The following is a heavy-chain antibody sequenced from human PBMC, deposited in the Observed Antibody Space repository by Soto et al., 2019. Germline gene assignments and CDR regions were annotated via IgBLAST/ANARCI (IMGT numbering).Heavy chain of an antibody. J-gene: IGHJ5*01. Sequence: PSETLSLTCTVSGDSIGGVGYWSWIRQFPGRGLEWIGCISSSGSTYYNPALNNRISLSLDTSQNQFSLKLLSVTAADTAIYYCARSGVTGIVIPSHWFDPWVQGTPVTVSS. CDR2: ISSSGST. CDR3: ARSGVTGIVIPSHWFDP. V-gene: IGHV4-31*03. D-gene: IGHD2-21*02. CDR1: GDSIGGVGY.